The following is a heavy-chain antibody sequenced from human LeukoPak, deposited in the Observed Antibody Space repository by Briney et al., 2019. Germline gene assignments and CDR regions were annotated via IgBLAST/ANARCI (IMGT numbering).Heavy chain of an antibody. D-gene: IGHD3-16*01. Sequence: PGGSLRLSCGASGFKFSDSYMSWVRQARGKGVEWISYIAPTSTKNSYADSVEGRFTISRDNDRNSLYLQMDSLEDGDTAIYYCPRGGNWFDPWGQGTLVTVSS. J-gene: IGHJ5*02. CDR2: IAPTSTKN. V-gene: IGHV3-11*04. CDR3: PRGGNWFDP. CDR1: GFKFSDSY.